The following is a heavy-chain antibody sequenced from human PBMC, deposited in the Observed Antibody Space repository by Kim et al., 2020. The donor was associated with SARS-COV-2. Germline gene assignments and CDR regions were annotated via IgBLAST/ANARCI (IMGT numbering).Heavy chain of an antibody. V-gene: IGHV1-69*13. D-gene: IGHD3-10*01. Sequence: SVKVSCKASGGTFSSYAISWVRQAPGQGLEWMGGIIPISGTANYAQKIQGRVTITADESTSTAYMELSSLRSVDTAAYYFVLHYGSGSYFVSLGDYWGQGTLVTVSS. CDR1: GGTFSSYA. J-gene: IGHJ4*02. CDR3: VLHYGSGSYFVSLGDY. CDR2: IIPISGTA.